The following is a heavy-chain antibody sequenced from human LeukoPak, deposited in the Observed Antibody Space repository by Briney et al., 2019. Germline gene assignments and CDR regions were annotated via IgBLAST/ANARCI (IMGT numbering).Heavy chain of an antibody. D-gene: IGHD2-15*01. CDR2: IIPIFGTA. Sequence: SVKVSCKASGGTFSSYAISWVRQAPGQGLEWMGGIIPIFGTANYAQKFQGRVTITADKSTSTACMELSSLRSEDTAVYYCARGDGGSPVFDYWGQGTLVTVSS. CDR1: GGTFSSYA. CDR3: ARGDGGSPVFDY. J-gene: IGHJ4*02. V-gene: IGHV1-69*06.